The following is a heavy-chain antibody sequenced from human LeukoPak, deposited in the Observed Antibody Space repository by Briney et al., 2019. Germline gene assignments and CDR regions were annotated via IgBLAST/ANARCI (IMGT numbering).Heavy chain of an antibody. CDR1: GFTVSSNY. D-gene: IGHD3-10*01. V-gene: IGHV3-53*01. CDR2: IYSGGST. J-gene: IGHJ4*02. CDR3: GRAYLAGVRD. Sequence: PGGSLRLSCAASGFTVSSNYMSWVRQAPGKGLEWVSVIYSGGSTYYADSVKGRFTISRDNSKNTLYLQMNSLTADDTGVYYCGRAYLAGVRDWGQGTLVTVSS.